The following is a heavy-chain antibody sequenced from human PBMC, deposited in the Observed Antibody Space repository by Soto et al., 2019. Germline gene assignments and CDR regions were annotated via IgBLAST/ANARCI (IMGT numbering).Heavy chain of an antibody. CDR1: GLVMNSSY. J-gene: IGHJ4*02. D-gene: IGHD2-21*02. V-gene: IGHV3-53*01. CDR2: LYSGETT. CDR3: TRDGRGLGRLSLFEY. Sequence: PGGSLRLSCAASGLVMNSSYMNWVGQTPGQGLEWVASLYSGETTYYADSVRGRFTISSDKSKDTLYFQLSSLRIEDTAVYYCTRDGRGLGRLSLFEYWGQGVLVTVSS.